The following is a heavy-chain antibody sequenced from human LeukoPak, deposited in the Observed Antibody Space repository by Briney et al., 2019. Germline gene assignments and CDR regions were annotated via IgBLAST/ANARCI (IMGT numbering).Heavy chain of an antibody. CDR3: ARGASCSSTSCQRWFDP. D-gene: IGHD2-2*01. CDR2: INHSGST. J-gene: IGHJ5*02. V-gene: IGHV4-34*01. Sequence: PPETLSLTCAVYGGSFSGYYWSWIRQPPGKGLEWIGEINHSGSTNYNPSLKSRVTISVDTSKNQFSLKLSSVTAADTAVYYCARGASCSSTSCQRWFDPWGQGTLVTVSS. CDR1: GGSFSGYY.